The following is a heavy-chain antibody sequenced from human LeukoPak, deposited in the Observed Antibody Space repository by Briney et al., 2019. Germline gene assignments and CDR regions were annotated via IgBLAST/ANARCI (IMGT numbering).Heavy chain of an antibody. Sequence: GGSLRLSCAASGFTFSTYTMYWVRHPPGKGLEWVSIIGSSGGGIHYADSVKGRFTISRDNSKNALYLQMNSLRVEDTAVYYCAIDPNWGTHSWGQGVLDTVSS. CDR2: IGSSGGGI. V-gene: IGHV3-23*01. D-gene: IGHD7-27*01. J-gene: IGHJ4*02. CDR1: GFTFSTYT. CDR3: AIDPNWGTHS.